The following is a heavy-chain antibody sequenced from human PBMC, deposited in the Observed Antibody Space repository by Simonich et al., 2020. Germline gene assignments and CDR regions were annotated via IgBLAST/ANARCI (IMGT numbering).Heavy chain of an antibody. D-gene: IGHD3-10*01. J-gene: IGHJ4*02. V-gene: IGHV1-2*02. CDR3: ARWPSIPASYGSGSYFDY. CDR2: INPNSGGT. Sequence: QVQLVQSGAEVKKPGASVKVSCKASGYTFTGYYMHWVRQAPGQGLEWRGWINPNSGGTNYAQKVQGRVTMTRDTSISTAYMELSRLRSDDTAVYYCARWPSIPASYGSGSYFDYWGQGTLVTVSS. CDR1: GYTFTGYY.